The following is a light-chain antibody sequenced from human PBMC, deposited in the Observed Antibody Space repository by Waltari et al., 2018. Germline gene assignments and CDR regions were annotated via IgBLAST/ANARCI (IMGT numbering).Light chain of an antibody. V-gene: IGLV3-21*01. CDR1: NIGDKS. Sequence: SYVMTQTPSLSVAPGKTARITCGGTNIGDKSVQWYQQKPGQAPVLVLDYDSDRPSDIPERFAGSNSGNRATLTISRVEAGDEADYYCQVWDSSSDHHVVFGGGTKLTVL. CDR2: YDS. CDR3: QVWDSSSDHHVV. J-gene: IGLJ2*01.